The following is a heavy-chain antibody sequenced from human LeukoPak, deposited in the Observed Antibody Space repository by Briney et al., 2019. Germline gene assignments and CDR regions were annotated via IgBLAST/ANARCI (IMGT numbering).Heavy chain of an antibody. CDR1: GISLSNYG. J-gene: IGHJ4*02. Sequence: GGSLRLSCVVSGISLSNYGMTWVRQAPGKGLEWVSYISERGGSTTYADSVKGRFTISRDTSLNTLYLQMNNLKAEDTAVYFCAKRGVVIRGILVIGYHQEAYHYDFWGQGVMVTVSS. CDR3: AKRGVVIRGILVIGYHQEAYHYDF. V-gene: IGHV3-23*01. D-gene: IGHD3-10*01. CDR2: ISERGGST.